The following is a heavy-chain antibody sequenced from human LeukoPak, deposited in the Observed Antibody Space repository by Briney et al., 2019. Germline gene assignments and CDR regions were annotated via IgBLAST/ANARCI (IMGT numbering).Heavy chain of an antibody. CDR3: SGSYGGSDY. CDR1: GFTFSSYG. CDR2: IWYDGSNK. D-gene: IGHD1-26*01. J-gene: IGHJ4*02. Sequence: GGSLRLSCAASGFTFSSYGMHWVRQAPGKGLEWVAVIWYDGSNKYYADSVKGRFTISRDNSKNTLYLQMNSLRAEDTAVYYCSGSYGGSDYWGQGTLVTVSS. V-gene: IGHV3-30*02.